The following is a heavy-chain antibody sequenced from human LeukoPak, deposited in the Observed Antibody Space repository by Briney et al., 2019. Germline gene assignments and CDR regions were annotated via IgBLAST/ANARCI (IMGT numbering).Heavy chain of an antibody. CDR3: ATYVTMIVVSLGYFDY. D-gene: IGHD3-22*01. J-gene: IGHJ4*02. CDR1: GFTFSGYA. Sequence: PGGSLRLSCAASGFTFSGYAMSWVRQAPGKGLEWVSAISGSDGSTYYADSVKGRFTISRDNSKNTLYLQMNSLRAEDTAVYYCATYVTMIVVSLGYFDYWGQGTLVTVSS. CDR2: ISGSDGST. V-gene: IGHV3-23*01.